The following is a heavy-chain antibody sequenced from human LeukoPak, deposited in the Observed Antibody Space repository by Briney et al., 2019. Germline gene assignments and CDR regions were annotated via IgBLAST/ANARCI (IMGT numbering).Heavy chain of an antibody. CDR3: AREEAYYYDSSGDFDY. CDR2: MYHTGST. J-gene: IGHJ4*02. Sequence: SETLSLTCAVSGYSISSVYYWGWIRQPPGKGLDWIGSMYHTGSTYYNPSLKSRVTISVDTSKNQFSLKLSSVTAADTAVYYCAREEAYYYDSSGDFDYWGQGTLVTVSS. D-gene: IGHD3-22*01. CDR1: GYSISSVYY. V-gene: IGHV4-38-2*01.